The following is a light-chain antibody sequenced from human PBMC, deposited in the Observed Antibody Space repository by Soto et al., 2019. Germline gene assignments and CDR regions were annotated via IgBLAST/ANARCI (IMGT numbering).Light chain of an antibody. CDR2: DAS. CDR3: QQSSNWPPIT. Sequence: EIVLTQSPATLSLSPGERATLSCRASQSVSSYLAWYQQKPGQAPRLLIFDASNRATGIPARFSGSGSGTDFTLTIRSLETEDFAVYYCQQSSNWPPITFGPGTRLEIK. J-gene: IGKJ5*01. V-gene: IGKV3-11*01. CDR1: QSVSSY.